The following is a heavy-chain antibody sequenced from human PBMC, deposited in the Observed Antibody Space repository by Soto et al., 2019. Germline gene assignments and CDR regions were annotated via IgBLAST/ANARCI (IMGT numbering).Heavy chain of an antibody. CDR1: GGSISSGGYY. V-gene: IGHV4-31*03. CDR2: IYYSGST. J-gene: IGHJ6*02. D-gene: IGHD3-3*01. CDR3: ARDYELGGLGYYGMDV. Sequence: QVQLQESGPGLVKPSQTLSLTCTVSGGSISSGGYYWSWIRQHPGKGLEWIGYIYYSGSTYYNPSLKSRVTISVDTSKNQFSLKLSSVTAADTAVYYCARDYELGGLGYYGMDVWGQGTTVTVSS.